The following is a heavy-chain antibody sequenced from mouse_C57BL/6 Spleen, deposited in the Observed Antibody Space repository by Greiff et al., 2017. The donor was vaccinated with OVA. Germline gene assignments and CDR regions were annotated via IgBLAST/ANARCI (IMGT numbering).Heavy chain of an antibody. V-gene: IGHV3-6*01. CDR2: ISYDGRN. D-gene: IGHD1-1*01. J-gene: IGHJ3*01. CDR3: AREIYYYGSSWFAY. Sequence: ESGPGLVKPSQSLSLTCSVTGYSITSGYYWNWIRQFPGNKLEWMGYISYDGRNNYNPSLKNRISITRDTSKNHFFLKLNSVTNEDTATYYCAREIYYYGSSWFAYWGKGTLVTVAT. CDR1: GYSITSGYY.